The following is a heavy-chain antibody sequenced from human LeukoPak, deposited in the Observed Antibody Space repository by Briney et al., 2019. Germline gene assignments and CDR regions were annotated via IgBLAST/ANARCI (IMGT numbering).Heavy chain of an antibody. D-gene: IGHD2-2*01. CDR3: ARVSYLRPYQLDS. CDR2: ISLKSGSA. V-gene: IGHV1-18*01. Sequence: ASVKVSCKTSGYTFVNYGINWVRQAPGQGLEWMGWISLKSGSAGYAQRVQGRVTLTTDTSTNKAYMELRSLRADDTAVYYCARVSYLRPYQLDSWGQGTLVSISS. CDR1: GYTFVNYG. J-gene: IGHJ4*02.